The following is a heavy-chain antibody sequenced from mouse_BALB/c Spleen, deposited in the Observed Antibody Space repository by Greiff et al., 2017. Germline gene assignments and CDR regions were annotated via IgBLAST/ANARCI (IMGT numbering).Heavy chain of an antibody. D-gene: IGHD1-1*01. Sequence: EVQLVESGGGLVKPGGSLKLSCAASGFTFSSYAMSWVRQSPEKRLEWVAEISSGGSYTYYPDTVTGRFTISRDNAKNTLYLEMSSLRSEDTAMYYCAREEDYYGSSRAMDYWGQGTSVTVSS. V-gene: IGHV5-9-4*01. J-gene: IGHJ4*01. CDR1: GFTFSSYA. CDR2: ISSGGSYT. CDR3: AREEDYYGSSRAMDY.